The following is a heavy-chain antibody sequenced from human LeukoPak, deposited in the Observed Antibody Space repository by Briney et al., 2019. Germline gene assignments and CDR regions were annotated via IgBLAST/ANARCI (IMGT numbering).Heavy chain of an antibody. CDR3: ARGGKGQLVRFDP. J-gene: IGHJ5*02. Sequence: GGSLRLSCAASGFTFNNYWMSWVRQAPGKGLEWVANIKQGGSEIYYVDSVKGRFTISRDNTKNSVYLQMNSLRAEDTAVYYCARGGKGQLVRFDPWGQGTLVTVSS. V-gene: IGHV3-7*01. CDR2: IKQGGSEI. D-gene: IGHD6-6*01. CDR1: GFTFNNYW.